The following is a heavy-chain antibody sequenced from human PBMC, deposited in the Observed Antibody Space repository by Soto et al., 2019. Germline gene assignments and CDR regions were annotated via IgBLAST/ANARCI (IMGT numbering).Heavy chain of an antibody. Sequence: SETLSLTCAVYGGSFSGYYWSWIRQPPGKGLEWIGEINHSGSTNYNPSLKSRVTISVDTSKNQFSLKLSSVTAADTAVYYCARDYDSTLNDDAFDIWGQGTMVTVSS. CDR2: INHSGST. V-gene: IGHV4-34*01. CDR1: GGSFSGYY. J-gene: IGHJ3*02. D-gene: IGHD3-22*01. CDR3: ARDYDSTLNDDAFDI.